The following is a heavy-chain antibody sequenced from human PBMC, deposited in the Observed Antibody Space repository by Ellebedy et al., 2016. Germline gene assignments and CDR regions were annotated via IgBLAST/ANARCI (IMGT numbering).Heavy chain of an antibody. J-gene: IGHJ4*02. Sequence: GGSLRLSXAVSGFTFSNYAISWVRQAPGKGLEWVAAISGSGGSTYYADSVKGRFTISRDNSKNTPYLQLNSLRAEDTAVYYCAKDRDSSGYPAYYFDYWGQGTLVTVSS. CDR2: ISGSGGST. V-gene: IGHV3-23*01. CDR3: AKDRDSSGYPAYYFDY. D-gene: IGHD3-22*01. CDR1: GFTFSNYA.